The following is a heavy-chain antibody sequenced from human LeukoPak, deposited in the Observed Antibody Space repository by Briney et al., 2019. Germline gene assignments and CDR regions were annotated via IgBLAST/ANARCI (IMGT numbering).Heavy chain of an antibody. Sequence: SETLSLTCAVYGGSFSGYYWSWIRQPPGKGLEWIGEINHSGSTNYNPSLKSRVTISVDTSKNQFSLKLSSVTAADTAAYYCASSISYDYVWGSYRRNWFDPWGQGTLVTVSS. CDR3: ASSISYDYVWGSYRRNWFDP. J-gene: IGHJ5*02. CDR2: INHSGST. CDR1: GGSFSGYY. D-gene: IGHD3-16*02. V-gene: IGHV4-34*01.